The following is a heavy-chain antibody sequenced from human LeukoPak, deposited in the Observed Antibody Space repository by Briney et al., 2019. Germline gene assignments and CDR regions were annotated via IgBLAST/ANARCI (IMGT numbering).Heavy chain of an antibody. D-gene: IGHD1-7*01. J-gene: IGHJ4*02. CDR1: GGSFSGYY. CDR2: INHSGST. CDR3: ARGLEELELRKIFGEFDY. Sequence: SETLSLTCAVYGGSFSGYYWSWIRQPPGKGLEWIGEINHSGSTNYNPSLKSRVTISVDTSKNQFSLKLSSVTAADTAVYYCARGLEELELRKIFGEFDYWGQGTLVTVSS. V-gene: IGHV4-34*01.